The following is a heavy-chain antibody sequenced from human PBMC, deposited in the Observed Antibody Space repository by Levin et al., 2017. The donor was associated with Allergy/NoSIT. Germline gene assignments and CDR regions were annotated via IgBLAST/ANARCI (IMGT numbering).Heavy chain of an antibody. CDR2: IYYDGSA. CDR1: GGSISDASYY. V-gene: IGHV4-39*07. D-gene: IGHD2/OR15-2a*01. J-gene: IGHJ6*02. CDR3: AGEPNSPYYYHYGLDV. Sequence: SQTLSLTCTVSGGSISDASYYWAWVRQPPGKGLEWLGSIYYDGSAYYNPSLKTRLTISVDTSKNQFSLRVNSVTAASTAVYYCAGEPNSPYYYHYGLDVWGQGTAVTVSS.